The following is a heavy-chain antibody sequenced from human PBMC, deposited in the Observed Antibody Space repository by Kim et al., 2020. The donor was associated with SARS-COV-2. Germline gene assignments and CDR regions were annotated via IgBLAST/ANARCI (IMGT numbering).Heavy chain of an antibody. J-gene: IGHJ6*02. CDR2: ISSSSSYT. Sequence: GGSLRLSCAASGFTFSDYYMSWIRQAPGKGLEWVSYISSSSSYTNYADSVKGRFTISRDNAKNSLYLQMNSLRAEDTAVYYCARDLSAYFSYSSSWYYYYYGMDVWGQGTTVTVSS. CDR3: ARDLSAYFSYSSSWYYYYYGMDV. V-gene: IGHV3-11*05. CDR1: GFTFSDYY. D-gene: IGHD6-13*01.